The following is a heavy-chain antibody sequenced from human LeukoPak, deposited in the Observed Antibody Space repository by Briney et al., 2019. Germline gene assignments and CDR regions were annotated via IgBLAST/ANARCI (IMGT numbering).Heavy chain of an antibody. D-gene: IGHD3-22*01. CDR2: IXXSSSYI. CDR1: GFTFSSYS. CDR3: ARDQSRHYYDSRVSDY. V-gene: IGHV3-21*01. Sequence: GGSLRLSCAASGFTFSSYSMNWVRQAPGKGLEWVSSIXXSSSYIYYADSVKGRFPISRDNAKNSLYLQMSSLRAEDTAVYYCARDQSRHYYDSRVSDYWGQGNLVTVSS. J-gene: IGHJ4*02.